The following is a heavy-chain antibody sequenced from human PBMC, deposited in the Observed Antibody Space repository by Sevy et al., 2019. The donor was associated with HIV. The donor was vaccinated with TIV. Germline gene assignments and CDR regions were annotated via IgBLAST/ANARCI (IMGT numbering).Heavy chain of an antibody. J-gene: IGHJ4*02. D-gene: IGHD3-16*01. V-gene: IGHV3-49*04. CDR3: TRGKGAQAIFDY. CDR2: FKNRGLGGTL. Sequence: GGSLRLSCTTSGFTFGDFAMNWVRQAPGKGLEWVAFFKNRGLGGTLDHAGSVKGRFIISRDDSKGIAYLQMHDLKTEDTGVYYCTRGKGAQAIFDYWGQGALVTVSS. CDR1: GFTFGDFA.